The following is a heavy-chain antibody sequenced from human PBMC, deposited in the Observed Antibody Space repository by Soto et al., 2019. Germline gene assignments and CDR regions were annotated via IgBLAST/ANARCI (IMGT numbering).Heavy chain of an antibody. J-gene: IGHJ1*01. Sequence: SETLSLTCTVSGGSISSGGYYWSWIRQHPGKGLEWIGYIYYSGSTYYNPSLKSRVTISVDTSKNQFSLKLSSVTAADTAVYYCARGKKGSSTSFDGYFQHWGQGTLVTVSS. D-gene: IGHD2-2*01. CDR2: IYYSGST. CDR3: ARGKKGSSTSFDGYFQH. V-gene: IGHV4-31*03. CDR1: GGSISSGGYY.